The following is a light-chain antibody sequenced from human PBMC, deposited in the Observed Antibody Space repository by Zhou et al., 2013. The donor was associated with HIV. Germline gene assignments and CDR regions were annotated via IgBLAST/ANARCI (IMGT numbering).Light chain of an antibody. V-gene: IGKV3-15*01. J-gene: IGKJ1*01. CDR2: GAS. CDR1: QSVSGY. Sequence: EIVLTQSPATLSLSPGERATLSCRASQSVSGYLAWYQQKPGQAPRLLIYGASTRATDIPARFSGSGSGTEFSLTISSLQSEDFAVYYCQQYNTWPPTPWTFGQGTEVEIK. CDR3: QQYNTWPPTPWT.